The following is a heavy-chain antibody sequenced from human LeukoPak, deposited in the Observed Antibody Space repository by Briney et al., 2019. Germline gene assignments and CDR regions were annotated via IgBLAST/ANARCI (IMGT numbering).Heavy chain of an antibody. CDR3: AKETRYYYATSY. D-gene: IGHD3-10*01. V-gene: IGHV3-7*03. CDR2: IRQDGGLK. CDR1: GFTFSSYW. J-gene: IGHJ4*02. Sequence: GGSLRLSCTASGFTFSSYWMSWVRQAPGKGPEWVANIRQDGGLKHYVDSVKGRFTISRDNSKNTLYLQMNSLRAEDTAVYYCAKETRYYYATSYWGQGTLVTVSS.